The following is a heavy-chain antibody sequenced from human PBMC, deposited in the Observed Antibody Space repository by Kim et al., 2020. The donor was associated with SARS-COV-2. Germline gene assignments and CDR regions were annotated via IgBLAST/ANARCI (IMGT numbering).Heavy chain of an antibody. CDR1: GFTFSSYG. CDR3: ARARGVATTPFDY. J-gene: IGHJ4*02. CDR2: IWYDGSNK. Sequence: GGSLRLSCAASGFTFSSYGMHWVRQAPGKGLEWVAVIWYDGSNKYYADSVKGRFTISRDNSKNTLYLQMNSLRAEDTAVYYCARARGVATTPFDYWGQGTLVTVSS. D-gene: IGHD5-12*01. V-gene: IGHV3-33*01.